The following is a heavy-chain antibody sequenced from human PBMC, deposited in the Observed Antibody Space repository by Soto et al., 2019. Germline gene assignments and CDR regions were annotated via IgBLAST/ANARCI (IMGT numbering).Heavy chain of an antibody. CDR1: GFPFTSYT. CDR3: ARARVYATGPLDF. Sequence: GGSLRLSCAASGFPFTSYTVNWVRQAPGKGLGCSSSSSSSSDYIYYADSMKGRVTISRDNAKNSLFLDMNNLTGEDTAVYYCARARVYATGPLDFWGQGTLVTVSS. CDR2: SSSSSDYI. J-gene: IGHJ4*02. D-gene: IGHD6-13*01. V-gene: IGHV3-21*06.